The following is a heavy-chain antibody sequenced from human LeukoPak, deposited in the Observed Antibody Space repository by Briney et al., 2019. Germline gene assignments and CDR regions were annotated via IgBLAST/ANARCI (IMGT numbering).Heavy chain of an antibody. Sequence: SETLSLTCTVSGGSISSYYWSWIRQPPGKGLEWTGYIYYSGSTNYNPSLKSRVTISVDTSKNQFSLKLSSVTAADTAVYYCARDIAVTSFDVFDIWGQGTMVTVSS. J-gene: IGHJ3*02. CDR3: ARDIAVTSFDVFDI. CDR2: IYYSGST. D-gene: IGHD6-19*01. V-gene: IGHV4-59*01. CDR1: GGSISSYY.